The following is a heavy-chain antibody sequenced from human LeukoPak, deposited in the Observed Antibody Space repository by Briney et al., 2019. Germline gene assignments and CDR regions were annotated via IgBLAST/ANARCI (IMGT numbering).Heavy chain of an antibody. J-gene: IGHJ4*02. CDR1: RFTFSSYG. Sequence: PGGSVRLSCAASRFTFSSYGMNWVRQTPGKGLEWVSYISGSSYIYYADSLKGRFTVSRDNTNTSLYLQMNSLRAEDTAAYYCARSQGTLTSPFDSWGEGTVVPVSS. CDR2: ISGSSYI. CDR3: ARSQGTLTSPFDS. D-gene: IGHD2-21*02. V-gene: IGHV3-21*06.